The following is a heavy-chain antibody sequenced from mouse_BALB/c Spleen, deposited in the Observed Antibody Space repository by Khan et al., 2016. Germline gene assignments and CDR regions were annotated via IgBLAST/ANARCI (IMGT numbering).Heavy chain of an antibody. CDR2: IDPENGNT. CDR3: DLDVSWFAY. D-gene: IGHD2-3*01. V-gene: IGHV14-1*02. Sequence: EVQLQESGAELVRPGALVKLSCKASGFNIKDYYMHWVKQRPEQGLEWIGWIDPENGNTIYDPKFQGKASITADTSSNTAYLQLSSLTSEDTAVYYCDLDVSWFAYWGQGTLVTVSA. CDR1: GFNIKDYY. J-gene: IGHJ3*01.